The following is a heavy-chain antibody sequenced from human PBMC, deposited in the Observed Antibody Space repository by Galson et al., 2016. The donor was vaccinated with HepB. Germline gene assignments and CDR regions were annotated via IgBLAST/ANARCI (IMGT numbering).Heavy chain of an antibody. V-gene: IGHV4-34*01. CDR3: ARISELNYNYHYYMDV. J-gene: IGHJ6*03. CDR1: GGSLSGYY. Sequence: SETLSLTCAVYGGSLSGYYWSWIRQSPGKGLEWIGEINHSGSTNYNPSLKSRVTISVDTSKNQFSLNMRSVTAADTAVYYCARISELNYNYHYYMDVRGKGTTVTVSS. D-gene: IGHD3-10*01. CDR2: INHSGST.